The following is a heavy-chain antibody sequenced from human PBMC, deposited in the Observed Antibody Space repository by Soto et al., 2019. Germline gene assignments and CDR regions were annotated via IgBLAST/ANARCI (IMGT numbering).Heavy chain of an antibody. CDR2: INPNSGGT. V-gene: IGHV1-2*02. CDR3: ARVYPLSTYYYDSSGYSALDY. D-gene: IGHD3-22*01. CDR1: GYTFTGYY. J-gene: IGHJ4*02. Sequence: ASVKVSCKASGYTFTGYYMHCVRQAPGQGLEWMGWINPNSGGTNYAQKFQGRVTMTRDTSISTAYVELSRLRSDDTAVYYCARVYPLSTYYYDSSGYSALDYWGQGTLVTVSS.